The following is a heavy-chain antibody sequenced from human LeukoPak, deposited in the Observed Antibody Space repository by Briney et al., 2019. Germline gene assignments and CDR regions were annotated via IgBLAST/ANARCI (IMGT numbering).Heavy chain of an antibody. CDR2: IYYSGST. V-gene: IGHV4-39*07. Sequence: SETLSLTCTVSGGSISRSSYYWGWIRQPPGKGLEWIGSIYYSGSTYYNPSLKSRVTISVDTSKNQFSLKLSSVTAADTAVYYCARDRRYCSSTSCLDRFDPWGQGTLVTVSS. CDR1: GGSISRSSYY. D-gene: IGHD2-2*01. J-gene: IGHJ5*02. CDR3: ARDRRYCSSTSCLDRFDP.